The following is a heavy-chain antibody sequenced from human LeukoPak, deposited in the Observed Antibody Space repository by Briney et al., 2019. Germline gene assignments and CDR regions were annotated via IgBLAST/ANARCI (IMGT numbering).Heavy chain of an antibody. CDR2: ISGSGGST. CDR3: AKTRGIAAAGTPYY. D-gene: IGHD6-13*01. V-gene: IGHV3-23*01. J-gene: IGHJ4*02. Sequence: GGSLRLSCAASGFTFSSYAMSWVRQAPGKGLEWVSAISGSGGSTYCADSVKGRFTISRDNSKNTLYLQMNSLRAEDTAVYYCAKTRGIAAAGTPYYWGQGTLVTVSS. CDR1: GFTFSSYA.